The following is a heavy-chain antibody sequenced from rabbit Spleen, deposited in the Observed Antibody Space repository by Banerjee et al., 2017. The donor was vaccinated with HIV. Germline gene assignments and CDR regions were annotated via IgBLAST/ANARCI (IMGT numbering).Heavy chain of an antibody. V-gene: IGHV1S40*01. D-gene: IGHD1-1*01. CDR3: ARDLVAVIGWNFNL. J-gene: IGHJ4*01. CDR1: GFSFSSNYY. CDR2: IDVGSSGST. Sequence: QSLEESGGDLVKPGASLTLTCTASGFSFSSNYYMCWVRQAPGKGLDWIACIDVGSSGSTYYASWVNGRFTISKTSSTTVTLQMTSLTDADTATYFCARDLVAVIGWNFNLWGPGTLVTVS.